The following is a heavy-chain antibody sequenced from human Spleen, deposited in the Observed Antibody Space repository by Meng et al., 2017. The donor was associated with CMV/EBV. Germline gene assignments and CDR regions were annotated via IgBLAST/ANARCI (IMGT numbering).Heavy chain of an antibody. CDR3: TRDPYCSSTSCYYYGMDV. CDR1: GFTFGDYA. V-gene: IGHV3-49*04. Sequence: GGSLRLSCTASGFTFGDYAMSWVRQASGKGLEWVGFIRGKAYGGTTEYAASVKGRFTISRDDSKSIAYLQMNSLKTEDTAVYYCTRDPYCSSTSCYYYGMDVWGQGTTVTVSS. D-gene: IGHD2-2*01. CDR2: IRGKAYGGTT. J-gene: IGHJ6*02.